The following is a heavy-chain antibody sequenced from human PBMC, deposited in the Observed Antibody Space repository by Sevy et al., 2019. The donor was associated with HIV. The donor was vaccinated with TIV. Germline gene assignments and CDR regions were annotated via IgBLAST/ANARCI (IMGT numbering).Heavy chain of an antibody. CDR1: GFTFDDYT. V-gene: IGHV3-43*01. Sequence: GGSLRLSCAASGFTFDDYTMHWVRQAPGKGLEWVSLISWDGGSTYYADSVKGRFTISRDNSKNSLYLQMNSLRTEDTALYYCAKDLVLGATYAVGFDYWGQGTLVTVSS. J-gene: IGHJ4*02. CDR3: AKDLVLGATYAVGFDY. CDR2: ISWDGGST. D-gene: IGHD1-26*01.